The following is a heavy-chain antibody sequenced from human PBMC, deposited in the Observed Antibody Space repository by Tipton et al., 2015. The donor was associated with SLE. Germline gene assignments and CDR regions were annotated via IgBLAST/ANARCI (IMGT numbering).Heavy chain of an antibody. Sequence: QSGAEVKKPGASVKVSCKASGYTFTTYGISWVRQAPGQGLDWMGWISPYKGNTSYAQKVQGRVTMTTDTSTSTAYMELRSLRSDDTAVYYCSTVVTTGLYWYFDLWGRGTLVTVSS. CDR3: STVVTTGLYWYFDL. V-gene: IGHV1-18*01. J-gene: IGHJ2*01. CDR1: GYTFTTYG. CDR2: ISPYKGNT. D-gene: IGHD4-17*01.